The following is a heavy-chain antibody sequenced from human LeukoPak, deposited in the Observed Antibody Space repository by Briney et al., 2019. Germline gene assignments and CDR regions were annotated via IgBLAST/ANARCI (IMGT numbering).Heavy chain of an antibody. V-gene: IGHV1-2*02. Sequence: ASVKVSCKASGYTFTGYYMHWVRQAPGQGLEWMGWINPNSGGTNYAQKFQGRVTMTRDTSISTAYMELSRLRSDDTAVYYCARRHNYYDSSGTPFDPWGQGILVTVSS. J-gene: IGHJ5*02. CDR2: INPNSGGT. CDR1: GYTFTGYY. CDR3: ARRHNYYDSSGTPFDP. D-gene: IGHD3-22*01.